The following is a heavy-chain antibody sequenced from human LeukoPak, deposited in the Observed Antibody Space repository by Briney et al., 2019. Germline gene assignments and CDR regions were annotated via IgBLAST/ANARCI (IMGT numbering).Heavy chain of an antibody. D-gene: IGHD4-23*01. Sequence: SVKVSCKASGSTFTSSAMQWVRQARGQRLEWIGWIVVGSGNTNYAQKFQERVTITRDMSTSTAYMELSSLRSEDTAVYYCAADDYGGNSRALALGYWGQGTLVTVSS. V-gene: IGHV1-58*02. CDR3: AADDYGGNSRALALGY. J-gene: IGHJ4*02. CDR2: IVVGSGNT. CDR1: GSTFTSSA.